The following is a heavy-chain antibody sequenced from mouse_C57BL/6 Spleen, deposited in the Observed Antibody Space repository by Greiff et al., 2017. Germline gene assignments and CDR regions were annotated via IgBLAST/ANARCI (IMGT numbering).Heavy chain of an antibody. CDR2: IHPNSGST. V-gene: IGHV1-64*01. D-gene: IGHD1-1*01. Sequence: QVQLKQPGAELVKPGASVKLSCKASGYTFTSYWMHWVKQRPGQGLEWIGMIHPNSGSTNYNEKFKSKATLTVDKSSSTAYMQLSSLTSEDSAVYYCAREGVNYGSSYRYAMDYWGQGTSVTVSS. J-gene: IGHJ4*01. CDR3: AREGVNYGSSYRYAMDY. CDR1: GYTFTSYW.